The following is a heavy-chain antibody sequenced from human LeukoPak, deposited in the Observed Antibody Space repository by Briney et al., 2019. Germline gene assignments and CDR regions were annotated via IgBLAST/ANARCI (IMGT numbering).Heavy chain of an antibody. CDR3: ARDACSSTSCFVDP. J-gene: IGHJ5*02. Sequence: GASVKVSCKASGYTFTSYGISWVRQAPGQGLEWMGWISAYNGNTNYAQKLQGRVTMTTDTSTSTAYMELRSLRSDDTAVYYCARDACSSTSCFVDPWGQGTLVTVSS. D-gene: IGHD2-2*01. V-gene: IGHV1-18*01. CDR1: GYTFTSYG. CDR2: ISAYNGNT.